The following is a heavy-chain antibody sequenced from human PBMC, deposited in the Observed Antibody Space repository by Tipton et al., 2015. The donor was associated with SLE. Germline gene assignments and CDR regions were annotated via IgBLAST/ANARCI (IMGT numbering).Heavy chain of an antibody. D-gene: IGHD3-16*02. CDR2: IHDNADV. CDR1: GESVSGYF. CDR3: ARGRVDDIWGSYRPTSLDY. J-gene: IGHJ4*02. V-gene: IGHV4-34*01. Sequence: LRLSCDVSGESVSGYFWTWIRQPPGKGLEWIGDIHDNADVYHNASLKSRVTMSVDPSKNHLSLQLSAVTAADTAIYYCARGRVDDIWGSYRPTSLDYWGQGTLFIVSS.